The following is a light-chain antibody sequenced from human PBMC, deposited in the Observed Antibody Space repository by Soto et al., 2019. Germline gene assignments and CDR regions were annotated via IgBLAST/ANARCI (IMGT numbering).Light chain of an antibody. CDR1: RSVNNY. J-gene: IGKJ1*01. CDR3: QQRSTTWT. CDR2: DAS. Sequence: EIVLTQSPGTRSLSPGERATLSCRDSRSVNNYLAWYQQKPGQTPRLLIYDASNRATDIPARFSGSGSGTDFTLTISSLEPEDFAVYYCQQRSTTWTFGQGTKVEIK. V-gene: IGKV3-11*01.